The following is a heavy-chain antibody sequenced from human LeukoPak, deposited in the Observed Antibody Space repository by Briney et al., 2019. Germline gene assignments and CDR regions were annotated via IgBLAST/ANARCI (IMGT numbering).Heavy chain of an antibody. CDR1: GLTFDDYA. CDR2: ISWNSATI. Sequence: GGSLRLSCAAAGLTFDDYAMHWVRQAPGKGLEWVSGISWNSATIEYADSVKGRFSISRDNSKNYLYLQMNSLRAEDTAFYYCAKAVSSGTGTYYFDYWGQGTLVTGSS. V-gene: IGHV3-9*01. J-gene: IGHJ4*02. D-gene: IGHD6-19*01. CDR3: AKAVSSGTGTYYFDY.